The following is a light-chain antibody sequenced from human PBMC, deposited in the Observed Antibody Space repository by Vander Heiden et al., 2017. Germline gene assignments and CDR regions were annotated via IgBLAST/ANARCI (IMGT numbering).Light chain of an antibody. CDR3: SSFAGFNNYV. V-gene: IGLV2-8*01. J-gene: IGLJ1*01. CDR2: EVS. CDR1: SSDVGGYNY. Sequence: QSALTQPPSASGSPGQSVTISCTGTSSDVGGYNYVSWYQQHPGKAPKVVIYEVSQRPSGVPDRFSGSKSANTASLTVSGLQAEDEADYYCSSFAGFNNYVFGTGTKVTAL.